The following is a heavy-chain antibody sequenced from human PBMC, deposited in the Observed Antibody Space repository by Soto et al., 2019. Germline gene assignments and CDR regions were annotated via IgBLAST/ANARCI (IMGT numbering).Heavy chain of an antibody. D-gene: IGHD2-21*01. V-gene: IGHV5-51*01. CDR3: ARQDVPYGGGDCYVMDV. CDR2: IYPGDSDT. Sequence: GESLKISCKGSGYSFTSYWIGWVRQMPGKGLEWMGIIYPGDSDTRYSPSFQGQVTISADKSISTAYLQWSSLKASDTAMYYCARQDVPYGGGDCYVMDVWGQGTMVTVSS. CDR1: GYSFTSYW. J-gene: IGHJ6*02.